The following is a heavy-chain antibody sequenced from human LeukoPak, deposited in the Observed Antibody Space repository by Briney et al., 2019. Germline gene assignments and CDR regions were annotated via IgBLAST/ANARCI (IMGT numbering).Heavy chain of an antibody. CDR1: GGSISSYY. CDR2: IYYSGST. CDR3: ARAERGYSYGYPFDY. Sequence: SETLSLTCTVSGGSISSYYWSSIRQPPGKGLEWIRYIYYSGSTNYNPSLKSRVTISVDTSKNQFSLKLSSVTAADTAVYYCARAERGYSYGYPFDYWGQGTLVTVSS. D-gene: IGHD5-18*01. J-gene: IGHJ4*02. V-gene: IGHV4-59*01.